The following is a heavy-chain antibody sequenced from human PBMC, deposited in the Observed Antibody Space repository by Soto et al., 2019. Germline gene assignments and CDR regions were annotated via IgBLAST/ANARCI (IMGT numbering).Heavy chain of an antibody. J-gene: IGHJ4*01. D-gene: IGHD1-26*01. CDR3: ARDGGRHSGGIDY. Sequence: QVQLVQSGAEGKKPGSSVKVSCKASGGTFSSYSINWVRQAPGQGLEWMGEIIPIFGTANYAQKFQGRVTITADESTSTAYMELSSLRSEDTAVYYCARDGGRHSGGIDYWGHGTLVTVSS. CDR1: GGTFSSYS. V-gene: IGHV1-69*01. CDR2: IIPIFGTA.